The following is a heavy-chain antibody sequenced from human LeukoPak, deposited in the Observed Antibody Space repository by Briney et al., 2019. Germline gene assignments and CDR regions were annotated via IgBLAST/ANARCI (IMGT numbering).Heavy chain of an antibody. J-gene: IGHJ4*02. CDR1: GFTFSSYA. CDR2: ISGSGGST. D-gene: IGHD3-22*01. Sequence: PGGSLRLSCAASGFTFSSYAMSWVRQAPGKGLEWVSAISGSGGSTHYADSVKGRFTISRDNSKNTLYLQMNSLRAEDTAVYYCAKEVRYYDSSGPIGYWGQGTLVTVSS. V-gene: IGHV3-23*01. CDR3: AKEVRYYDSSGPIGY.